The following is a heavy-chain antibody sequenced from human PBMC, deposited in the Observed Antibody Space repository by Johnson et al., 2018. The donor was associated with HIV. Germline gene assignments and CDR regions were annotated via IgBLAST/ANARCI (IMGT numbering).Heavy chain of an antibody. D-gene: IGHD3-22*01. Sequence: EQLVESGGGLVQPGGSLRLSCAASGFTVSSYYMSWVRQAPGKGLDWVSVIYRGDRAYYADSVKGRFMISRDSSKNTLSLQMNSLSVEDTAIYYCAKRLGYDSRGDQFDIWGQGTMVTVSS. CDR1: GFTVSSYY. V-gene: IGHV3-66*01. CDR2: IYRGDRA. J-gene: IGHJ3*02. CDR3: AKRLGYDSRGDQFDI.